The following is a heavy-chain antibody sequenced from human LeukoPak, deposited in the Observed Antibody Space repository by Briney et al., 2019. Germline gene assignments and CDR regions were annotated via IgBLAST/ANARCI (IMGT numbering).Heavy chain of an antibody. V-gene: IGHV3-74*01. CDR3: TRGIAEAFDP. D-gene: IGHD6-13*01. CDR2: INTDGGFT. J-gene: IGHJ5*02. Sequence: GRSLRPSCAASGFTFSSYWIHWVCQAPGKRLVWVSRINTDGGFTDYADSVKGRFTVSRDNAKNTVYLQMNSLGDEDTAVYYCTRGIAEAFDPWGPGTLVTVSS. CDR1: GFTFSSYW.